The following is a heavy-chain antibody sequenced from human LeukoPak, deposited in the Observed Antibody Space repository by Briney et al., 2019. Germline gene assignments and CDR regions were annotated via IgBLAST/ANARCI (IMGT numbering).Heavy chain of an antibody. V-gene: IGHV3-48*02. J-gene: IGHJ4*02. CDR1: GFTFSSYS. CDR2: ISRDSGAV. Sequence: GGSLRLSCAASGFTFSSYSMNWVRQAPGKGLGWVAYISRDSGAVYYADSVMGRFTVSRDNVQNSLALQMNSLRDEDTAVYFCARDHNWGFDYWGQGSLVSVSS. CDR3: ARDHNWGFDY. D-gene: IGHD7-27*01.